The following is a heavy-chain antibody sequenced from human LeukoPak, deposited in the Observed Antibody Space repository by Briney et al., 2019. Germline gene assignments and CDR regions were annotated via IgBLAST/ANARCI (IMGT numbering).Heavy chain of an antibody. V-gene: IGHV3-23*01. CDR2: ISGSGGST. Sequence: GTLRLSCAASGFTFSSYGMSWVRQAPGKGLEWVSAISGSGGSTYYADSVKGRFTISRDNSKNTLYLQMNSLRAEDTAVYYCARSGSGSSWYYFDYWGQGTLVTVSS. J-gene: IGHJ4*02. D-gene: IGHD1-26*01. CDR1: GFTFSSYG. CDR3: ARSGSGSSWYYFDY.